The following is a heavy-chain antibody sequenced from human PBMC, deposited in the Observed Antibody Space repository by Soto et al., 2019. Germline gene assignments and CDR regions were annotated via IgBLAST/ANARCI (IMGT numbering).Heavy chain of an antibody. CDR2: IIPIFGTA. Sequence: QVQLVQSGAEVKKPGSSVKVSCKASGGTFSSYAISWVGQAPGQGLEWMGGIIPIFGTANYAQKFQGRVTITADESTSTAYMELSSLRSEDTAVYYCARDQGLQSYYYYGMDVWGQGTTVTVSS. D-gene: IGHD4-4*01. CDR3: ARDQGLQSYYYYGMDV. J-gene: IGHJ6*02. CDR1: GGTFSSYA. V-gene: IGHV1-69*12.